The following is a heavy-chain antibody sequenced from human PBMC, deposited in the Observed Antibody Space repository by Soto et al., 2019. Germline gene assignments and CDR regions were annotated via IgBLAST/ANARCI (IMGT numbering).Heavy chain of an antibody. CDR1: GGSVSSGSYY. CDR2: IYYSGST. J-gene: IGHJ5*02. Sequence: SETQSLTCTASGGSVSSGSYYWSWIRPPPGKGLGWIGYIYYSGSTNYNPSLKSRVTISVDTSKNQFSLKLSSVTAADTAVYYCAREYYYDSSGIAFGDGLDPWGQGTLAT. V-gene: IGHV4-61*01. CDR3: AREYYYDSSGIAFGDGLDP. D-gene: IGHD3-22*01.